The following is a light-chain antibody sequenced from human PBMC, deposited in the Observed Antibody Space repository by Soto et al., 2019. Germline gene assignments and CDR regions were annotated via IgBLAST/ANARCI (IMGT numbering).Light chain of an antibody. CDR1: QSVSSNY. Sequence: EIVLTQSPGTLSLSPGERATLSCRASQSVSSNYFAWYQQRPGQAPRLLIYGISSRATGIPDRFSGSGSGTDFTLTISRLEPVDFAVYYCEQYVGSPRTCGEGTNVEIQ. CDR3: EQYVGSPRT. CDR2: GIS. V-gene: IGKV3-20*01. J-gene: IGKJ1*01.